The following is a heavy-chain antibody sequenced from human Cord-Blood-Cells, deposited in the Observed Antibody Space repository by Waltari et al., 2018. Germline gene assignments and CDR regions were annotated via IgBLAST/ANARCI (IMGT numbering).Heavy chain of an antibody. J-gene: IGHJ3*02. CDR1: GNTITELS. CDR3: ATDREAADAFDI. CDR2: FDPEDGET. V-gene: IGHV1-24*01. D-gene: IGHD6-13*01. Sequence: QVQLVQSGAEVKKPGASAKVSCKVSGNTITELSMHWVRQAPGKGLEWMGGFDPEDGETIYAQKFQGRVTMTEDTSTDTAYMELSSLRSEDTAVYYCATDREAADAFDIWGQGTMVTVSS.